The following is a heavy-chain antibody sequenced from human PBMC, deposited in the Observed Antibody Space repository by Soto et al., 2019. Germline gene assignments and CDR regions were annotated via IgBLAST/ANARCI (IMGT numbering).Heavy chain of an antibody. CDR1: GYTFTSYY. CDR3: SRGLGSGDY. CDR2: INPNGGST. Sequence: QVQLVQSGAEVKNPGASVTVSCRASGYTFTSYYIHWVRQAPGQGLEWMAIINPNGGSTTYAQRFQGRVTVTRDTSTSIVYMELSSLRSEDTAVYYCSRGLGSGDYWGQGTLVTVSS. J-gene: IGHJ4*02. V-gene: IGHV1-46*03. D-gene: IGHD3-10*01.